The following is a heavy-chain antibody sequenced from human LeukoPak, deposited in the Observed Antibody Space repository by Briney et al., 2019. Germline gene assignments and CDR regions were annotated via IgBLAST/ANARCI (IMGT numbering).Heavy chain of an antibody. Sequence: GGSLRLSCAASGFTLSSYAMSWVRQAPGKGLEWVSAISGSGGSTYYADSVKGRFTISRDNSKNTLYLQMNSLRAEDTAVYYCAKDRRITMVRGVTKSYYFDYWGQGTLVTVSS. CDR1: GFTLSSYA. V-gene: IGHV3-23*01. CDR2: ISGSGGST. J-gene: IGHJ4*02. D-gene: IGHD3-10*01. CDR3: AKDRRITMVRGVTKSYYFDY.